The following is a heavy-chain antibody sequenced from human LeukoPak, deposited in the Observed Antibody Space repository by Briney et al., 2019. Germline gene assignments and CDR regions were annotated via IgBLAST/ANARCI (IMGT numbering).Heavy chain of an antibody. CDR3: ARYSNYRDFDY. V-gene: IGHV4-59*01. CDR2: IYYSGST. Sequence: PSETLSLTCTVSGGSISSYYWSWIRQPPGKGLEWIGYIYYSGSTNYNPSLKSRVTISVDTSKNQFSLKLSSVTAADTAVYYCARYSNYRDFDYWGQGTLVTVSS. D-gene: IGHD4-11*01. J-gene: IGHJ4*02. CDR1: GGSISSYY.